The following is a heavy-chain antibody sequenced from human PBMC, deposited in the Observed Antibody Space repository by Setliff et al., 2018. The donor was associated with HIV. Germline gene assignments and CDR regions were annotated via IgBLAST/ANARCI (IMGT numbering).Heavy chain of an antibody. CDR1: GGSFSDYY. CDR2: INHSGRT. Sequence: PSETLSLTCAVYGGSFSDYYWSWIRQPPGKGLEWIGEINHSGRTIQSPSLGSRVTISIDTSKNQFSLKLSSVSAADTAVYYCARVAAGNTGPFDLWGQGSPVTVSS. D-gene: IGHD4-17*01. V-gene: IGHV4-34*01. J-gene: IGHJ4*02. CDR3: ARVAAGNTGPFDL.